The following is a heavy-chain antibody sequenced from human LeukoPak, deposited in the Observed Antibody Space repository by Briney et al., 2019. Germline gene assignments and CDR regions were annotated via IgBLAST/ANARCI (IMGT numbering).Heavy chain of an antibody. Sequence: PSETLSLTCTVSGGSISSGSYYWSWIRQPAGKGLEWIGRIYTSGSTNYNPSLKSRVTISVDTSKNQFSLKLSSVTAADTAVYYCARASYDFWSGYGYYFDYWGQGTLVTVSS. D-gene: IGHD3-3*01. CDR2: IYTSGST. V-gene: IGHV4-61*02. CDR3: ARASYDFWSGYGYYFDY. J-gene: IGHJ4*02. CDR1: GGSISSGSYY.